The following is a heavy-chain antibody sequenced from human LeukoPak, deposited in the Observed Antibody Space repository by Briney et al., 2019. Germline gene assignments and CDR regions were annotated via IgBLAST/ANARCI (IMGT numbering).Heavy chain of an antibody. CDR2: VNSDGSST. V-gene: IGHV3-74*01. CDR3: ARGRYYGMDV. CDR1: GFTFTSYW. J-gene: IGHJ6*02. Sequence: PGGSLRLSCAASGFTFTSYWMHWVHQAPGKGLVWVSRVNSDGSSTTYADSVKGRFTISRDNAKNTLYLQVNSLRAEDTAVYYCARGRYYGMDVWGQGTTVTVSS.